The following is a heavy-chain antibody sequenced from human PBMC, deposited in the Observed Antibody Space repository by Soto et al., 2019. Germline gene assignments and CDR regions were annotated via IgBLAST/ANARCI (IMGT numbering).Heavy chain of an antibody. Sequence: AGESLKISCTTSGYSFTTYWINWVRQMPGKGLEWMGKIDPGGSDTTYSPSFQGHVTISLDKSITAAYLQWSSLKASDTAMYYCARVGHDYSNSGMDVWGQGTTVTVSS. CDR3: ARVGHDYSNSGMDV. V-gene: IGHV5-10-1*01. D-gene: IGHD4-4*01. CDR2: IDPGGSDT. J-gene: IGHJ6*02. CDR1: GYSFTTYW.